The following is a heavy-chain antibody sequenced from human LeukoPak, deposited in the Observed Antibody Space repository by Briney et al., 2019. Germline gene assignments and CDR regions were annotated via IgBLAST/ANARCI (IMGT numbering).Heavy chain of an antibody. V-gene: IGHV4-39*01. D-gene: IGHD3-22*01. CDR1: GDSIISSSYY. J-gene: IGHJ5*02. CDR3: ASLPYYYYDGSSPLP. Sequence: SETLSLTCTVSGDSIISSSYYWGWIRQPPGKGLEWIGNIYYSGSTYYNPSLNSRVTISLDTSKNQFSLRLSSVTAEDTAVYYCASLPYYYYDGSSPLPWGQGTLVTVSS. CDR2: IYYSGST.